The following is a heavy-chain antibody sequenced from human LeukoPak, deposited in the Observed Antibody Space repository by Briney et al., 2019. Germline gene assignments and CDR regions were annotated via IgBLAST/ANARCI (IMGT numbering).Heavy chain of an antibody. D-gene: IGHD3-16*02. J-gene: IGHJ4*02. CDR1: GYTFTNYD. V-gene: IGHV1-3*01. CDR3: ARVSDDYVWGSYRSIDY. CDR2: INAGNGNT. Sequence: ASVKVSCKASGYTFTNYDINWVRQAPGQRLEWMGWINAGNGNTKYSQKFQGRVTITRDTSASTAYMELSSLRSEDTAVYYCARVSDDYVWGSYRSIDYWGQGTLVTVSS.